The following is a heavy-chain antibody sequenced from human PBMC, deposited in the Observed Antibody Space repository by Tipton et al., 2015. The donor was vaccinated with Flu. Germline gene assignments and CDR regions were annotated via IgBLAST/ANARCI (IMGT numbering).Heavy chain of an antibody. CDR2: IYTSGST. D-gene: IGHD2-2*01. V-gene: IGHV4-4*07. Sequence: LRLSCTVSGGSISSYYWSWIRQPAGKGLEWIGRIYTSGSTNYNPSLKSRVTMSVDTSKNQFSLKLSSVTAADTAVYYCARDKRGDCSSTSCYFVYYYYGMDVWGQGTTVTVSS. CDR1: GGSISSYY. CDR3: ARDKRGDCSSTSCYFVYYYYGMDV. J-gene: IGHJ6*02.